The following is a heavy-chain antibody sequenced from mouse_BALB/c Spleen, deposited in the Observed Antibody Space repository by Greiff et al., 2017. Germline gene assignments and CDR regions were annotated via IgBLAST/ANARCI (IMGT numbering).Heavy chain of an antibody. D-gene: IGHD2-14*01. Sequence: QVQLQQPGAELVKPGASVKLSCKASGYTFTSYWMHWVKQRPGQGLEWIGEIDPSDSYTNYNQKFKGKATLTVDKSSSTAYMQLSSLTSEDSAVYYCARRDRAYWGQGTLVTVSA. CDR2: IDPSDSYT. V-gene: IGHV1-69*02. CDR3: ARRDRAY. CDR1: GYTFTSYW. J-gene: IGHJ3*01.